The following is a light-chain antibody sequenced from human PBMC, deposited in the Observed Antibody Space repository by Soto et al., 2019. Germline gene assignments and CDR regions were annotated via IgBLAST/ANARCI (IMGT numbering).Light chain of an antibody. CDR2: EDY. V-gene: IGLV2-23*01. CDR1: NTDVENYNF. CDR3: CSHGGSNNLGL. Sequence: QSVLTQPASVSGSPGQSITIACTGINTDVENYNFVSWYQQHPGKAPKLMIYEDYKRPSGVSNRFSGSKSGNTASLTISGLQTEDEADYYCCSHGGSNNLGLFGGGTRLAVL. J-gene: IGLJ2*01.